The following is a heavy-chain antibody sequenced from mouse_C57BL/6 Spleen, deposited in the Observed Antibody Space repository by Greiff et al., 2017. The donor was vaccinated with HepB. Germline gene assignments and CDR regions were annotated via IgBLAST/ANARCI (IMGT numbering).Heavy chain of an antibody. V-gene: IGHV14-4*01. CDR1: GFNIKDDY. CDR2: IDPENGDT. D-gene: IGHD2-5*01. CDR3: TTWRSNYPYAMDY. J-gene: IGHJ4*01. Sequence: VQLQQSGAELVRPGASVKLSCTASGFNIKDDYMHWVKQRPEQGLEWIGWIDPENGDTEYASKFQGKATITADTSSNTAYLQLSSLTSEDTAVYYCTTWRSNYPYAMDYWGQGTSVTVSS.